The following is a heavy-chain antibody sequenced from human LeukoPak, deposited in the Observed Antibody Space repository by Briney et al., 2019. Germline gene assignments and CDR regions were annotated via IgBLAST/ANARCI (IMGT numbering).Heavy chain of an antibody. J-gene: IGHJ4*02. CDR1: GFTFGSFG. D-gene: IGHD1-26*01. CDR3: ARAPLEIVGIDY. Sequence: PGGSLKLSCAASGFTFGSFGMNWVRQAPGRGLEWVSYISSSGNAIYYAESVKGRFTIFRDNARNSLYLQMDSLRVEDTAVYYCARAPLEIVGIDYWGQGTLVTVSS. V-gene: IGHV3-48*01. CDR2: ISSSGNAI.